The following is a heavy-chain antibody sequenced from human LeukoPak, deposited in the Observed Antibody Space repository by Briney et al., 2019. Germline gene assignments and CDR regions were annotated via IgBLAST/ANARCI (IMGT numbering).Heavy chain of an antibody. CDR2: INIDGSST. CDR1: GFTLSSYW. Sequence: HPGGSLRLSCAASGFTLSSYWMHWVRQAPGKGPVWVSRINIDGSSTTYADSVKGRFTISRDNAKNTLYLQMNSLRAEDTAVYYCARGSKYFFDNWGQGTLVTVSS. CDR3: ARGSKYFFDN. D-gene: IGHD2-2*01. V-gene: IGHV3-74*01. J-gene: IGHJ4*02.